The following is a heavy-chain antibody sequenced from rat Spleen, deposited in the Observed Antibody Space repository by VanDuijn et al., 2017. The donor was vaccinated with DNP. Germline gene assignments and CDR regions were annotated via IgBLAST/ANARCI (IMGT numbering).Heavy chain of an antibody. V-gene: IGHV2-41*01. J-gene: IGHJ2*01. Sequence: QVQLKESGPGLVRPSQTLSLTCTVAGFSLTDYNVHWVRQSPGKGLEWMGVIWHGGGTNYNSTLKSRLSISRDTSKSQVFLEMNSLQTEDTATYYCARDGQWDYLDYWGQGVMVTVSS. D-gene: IGHD1-1*01. CDR2: IWHGGGT. CDR1: GFSLTDYN. CDR3: ARDGQWDYLDY.